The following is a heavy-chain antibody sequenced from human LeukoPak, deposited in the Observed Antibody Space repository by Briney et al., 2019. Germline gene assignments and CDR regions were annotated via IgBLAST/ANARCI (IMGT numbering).Heavy chain of an antibody. CDR3: AKFPAAGTNSGGFDY. V-gene: IGHV3-23*01. Sequence: GGSLRLSCAASGFTSSSYAMSWVRPAPGKGLEWVSSISGSGGSTYYADSVKGRFTISRDNSKNTLYLQMNSLRAEDTALYHCAKFPAAGTNSGGFDYWGQGTLVTVSS. CDR1: GFTSSSYA. D-gene: IGHD6-13*01. CDR2: ISGSGGST. J-gene: IGHJ4*02.